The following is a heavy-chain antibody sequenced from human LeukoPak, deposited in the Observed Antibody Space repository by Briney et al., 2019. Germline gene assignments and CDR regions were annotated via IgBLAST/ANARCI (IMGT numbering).Heavy chain of an antibody. CDR1: GGSTSSGGYS. CDR2: IYHSGST. CDR3: ARGWLLLRHDAFDI. V-gene: IGHV4-30-2*01. D-gene: IGHD3-22*01. J-gene: IGHJ3*02. Sequence: SETLSLTCAVSGGSTSSGGYSWSWIRQPPGKGLEWIGYIYHSGSTYYNPSLKSRVTISVDRSKNQFSLKLSSVAAADTAVYYCARGWLLLRHDAFDIWGQGTMVTVSS.